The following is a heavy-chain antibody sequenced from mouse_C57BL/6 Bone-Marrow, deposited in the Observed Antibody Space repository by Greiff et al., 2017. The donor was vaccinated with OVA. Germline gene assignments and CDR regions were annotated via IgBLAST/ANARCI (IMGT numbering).Heavy chain of an antibody. CDR2: IDPETGGT. D-gene: IGHD3-1*01. CDR1: GYTFTDYE. Sequence: QVQLKESGAELVRPGASVTLSCKASGYTFTDYEMHWVKQTPVHGLEWIGAIDPETGGTAYNQKFKGKAILTADKSSSTAYMELRSLTSEDSAVYYCTRSGRWGQGTTLTVSS. J-gene: IGHJ2*01. CDR3: TRSGR. V-gene: IGHV1-15*01.